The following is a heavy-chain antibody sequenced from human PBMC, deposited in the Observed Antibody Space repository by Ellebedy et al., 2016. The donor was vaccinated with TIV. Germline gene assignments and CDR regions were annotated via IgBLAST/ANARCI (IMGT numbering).Heavy chain of an antibody. CDR2: ISSSSSCI. Sequence: GESLKISXAASGFTFSSYSMNWVRQAPGKGLEWVSSISSSSSCIYYADSVKGRFTISRDNAKNSLYLQMNSLRAEDTAVYYCARPRWFGELTRDVMDVWGQGTTVTVSS. CDR3: ARPRWFGELTRDVMDV. V-gene: IGHV3-21*01. D-gene: IGHD3-10*01. CDR1: GFTFSSYS. J-gene: IGHJ6*02.